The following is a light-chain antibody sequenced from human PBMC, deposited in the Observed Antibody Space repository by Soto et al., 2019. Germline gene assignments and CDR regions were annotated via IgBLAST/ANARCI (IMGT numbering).Light chain of an antibody. J-gene: IGKJ5*01. V-gene: IGKV1-16*01. Sequence: DIQMTQSPSSLSASVGDTVTITCRASQGITIYLAWFQQKAGKAPKSLIYGASGLQSGVPSRFSGGGSGTDFTLTITSLQPEDFATYYCKQQITYPLTFGQGTRLEIK. CDR3: KQQITYPLT. CDR2: GAS. CDR1: QGITIY.